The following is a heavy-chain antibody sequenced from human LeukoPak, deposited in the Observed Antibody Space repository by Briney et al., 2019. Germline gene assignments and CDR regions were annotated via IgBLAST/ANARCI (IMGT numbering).Heavy chain of an antibody. Sequence: GGSLRLSCAASGFTFSSYSMNWVRQAPGKGLEWVSSISSSSSYIYYADSVKGRFTISRDNAKNSLYLQMNSLRAEDTAVCYCARSGTAMAYDYWGQGTLVTVSS. CDR3: ARSGTAMAYDY. V-gene: IGHV3-21*01. D-gene: IGHD5-18*01. CDR2: ISSSSSYI. J-gene: IGHJ4*02. CDR1: GFTFSSYS.